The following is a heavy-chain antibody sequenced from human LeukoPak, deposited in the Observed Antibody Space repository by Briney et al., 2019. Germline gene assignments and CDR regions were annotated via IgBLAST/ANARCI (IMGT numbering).Heavy chain of an antibody. Sequence: PGGSLRLSCAASGFTFSDYYMSWIRQAPGKGLEWVSYISDSGTTIYYADSVKGRFTISRDNAKNSLSLRVNSLSAEDTAVYYCARSRSGYYEDYWGQGTLVTVSS. CDR2: ISDSGTTI. CDR1: GFTFSDYY. J-gene: IGHJ4*02. CDR3: ARSRSGYYEDY. V-gene: IGHV3-11*04. D-gene: IGHD3-22*01.